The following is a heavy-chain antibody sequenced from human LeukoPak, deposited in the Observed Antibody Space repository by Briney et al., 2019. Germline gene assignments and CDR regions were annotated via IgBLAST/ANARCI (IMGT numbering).Heavy chain of an antibody. CDR1: GFTFSSYS. Sequence: GGSLRLSCAASGFTFSSYSMNWVRQAPGKGLEWVSSISSSSSYIYYADSVKGRFTISRDNSKNTLYLQMKSLRAEGTALYYCARGDKQLVFERRKGGFDPWGQRTLVTVSS. D-gene: IGHD6-13*01. V-gene: IGHV3-21*01. CDR3: ARGDKQLVFERRKGGFDP. CDR2: ISSSSSYI. J-gene: IGHJ5*02.